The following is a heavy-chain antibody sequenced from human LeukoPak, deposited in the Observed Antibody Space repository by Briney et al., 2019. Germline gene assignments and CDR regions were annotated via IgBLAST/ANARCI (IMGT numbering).Heavy chain of an antibody. Sequence: PSQTLSLTCTVSGGSISSGGYYWSWIRQHPGKGLEWIGYIYYSGSTYYNPSLKSRVTISVDTSKNQFSLKLSSVTAADTAVYYCARLSRFWSGYYMPRHYFDYWGQGTLVTVSS. CDR3: ARLSRFWSGYYMPRHYFDY. CDR1: GGSISSGGYY. CDR2: IYYSGST. D-gene: IGHD3-3*01. V-gene: IGHV4-31*03. J-gene: IGHJ4*02.